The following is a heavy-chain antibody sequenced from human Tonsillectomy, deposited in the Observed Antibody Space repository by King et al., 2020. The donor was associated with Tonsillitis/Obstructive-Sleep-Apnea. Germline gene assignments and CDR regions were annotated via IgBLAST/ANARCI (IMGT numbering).Heavy chain of an antibody. V-gene: IGHV3-7*03. D-gene: IGHD3-16*01. Sequence: VQLVESGGGLVQPGGSLRLSCAASGFTFSSYWMSWVRQAPGKGLEWVANIKQDGTEKHYVDSVKGRFTISRDNAKNSLYLQISSLRAEDTAVYYCAREAWGSLDSWGQGTLVTVSS. CDR2: IKQDGTEK. CDR3: AREAWGSLDS. J-gene: IGHJ4*02. CDR1: GFTFSSYW.